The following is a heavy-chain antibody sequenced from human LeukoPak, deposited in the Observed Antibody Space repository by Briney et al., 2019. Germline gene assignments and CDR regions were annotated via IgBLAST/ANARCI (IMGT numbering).Heavy chain of an antibody. CDR2: MNPNSGNT. CDR3: ARGVVGATDFDY. CDR1: GYTFTSYD. Sequence: ASVKVSCKASGYTFTSYDINWVRQATGQGLEWMGWMNPNSGNTGYAQKFQGRVTITRNTSISTAYMELSSLRSEDTAVYYYARGVVGATDFDYWGQGTLVTVSS. V-gene: IGHV1-8*03. J-gene: IGHJ4*02. D-gene: IGHD1-26*01.